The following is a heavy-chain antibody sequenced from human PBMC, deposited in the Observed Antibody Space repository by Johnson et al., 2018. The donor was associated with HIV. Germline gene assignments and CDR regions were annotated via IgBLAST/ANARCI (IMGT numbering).Heavy chain of an antibody. V-gene: IGHV3-30*02. D-gene: IGHD3-22*01. J-gene: IGHJ3*02. CDR3: AKTLGYDSSGYHDGFDI. CDR2: IRFDGSID. CDR1: GFTFSSYA. Sequence: QVQLVESGGGVVQPGGSLRLSCEASGFTFSSYAMHWVRQAPGKGLEWVAFIRFDGSIDYQRDSVKGRFSISRDNSKKTMYLQMNSLRPEDTAVYYCAKTLGYDSSGYHDGFDIWGQGTLVTVSS.